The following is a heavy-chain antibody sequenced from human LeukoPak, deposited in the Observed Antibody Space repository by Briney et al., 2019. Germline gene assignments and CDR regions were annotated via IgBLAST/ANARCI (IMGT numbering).Heavy chain of an antibody. Sequence: PGGSLRLSCVASGFTFSSYEMNWVRQAPGKGLEWVSYISSSSSTIYYADSVKGRFTISRDNAKNSLYLQMNSLRAEDTAVYYCARSRYYYYMDVWGKGTTVTVSS. CDR2: ISSSSSTI. J-gene: IGHJ6*03. CDR3: ARSRYYYYMDV. CDR1: GFTFSSYE. V-gene: IGHV3-48*01.